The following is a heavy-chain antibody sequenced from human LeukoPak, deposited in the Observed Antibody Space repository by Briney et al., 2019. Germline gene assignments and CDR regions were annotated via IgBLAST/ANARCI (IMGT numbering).Heavy chain of an antibody. CDR1: GFTFSDHY. CDR2: TRNKANSYTT. J-gene: IGHJ6*04. D-gene: IGHD3-10*01. CDR3: AGEGRIITMVRGVIYYYGMDV. Sequence: GGSLRLSCAASGFTFSDHYMDWVRQAPGKGLEWVGRTRNKANSYTTEYAASVKGRFTISRDDSKNSLYLQMNSLKTEDTAVYYCAGEGRIITMVRGVIYYYGMDVWGKGTTVTVSS. V-gene: IGHV3-72*01.